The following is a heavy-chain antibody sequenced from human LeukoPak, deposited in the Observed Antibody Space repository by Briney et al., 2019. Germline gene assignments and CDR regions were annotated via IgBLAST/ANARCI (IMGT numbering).Heavy chain of an antibody. CDR2: IYYSGST. V-gene: IGHV4-30-4*08. J-gene: IGHJ3*02. Sequence: KPSETLSLTCTVSGGSISSGDYYWSWIRQPPGKGLEWIGYIYYSGSTYYNPSLKSRVTISVDTSKNQFSLKLSSVTAADTAVYYCASTIFGVVDDAFDIWGQGTMVTVSS. D-gene: IGHD3-3*01. CDR1: GGSISSGDYY. CDR3: ASTIFGVVDDAFDI.